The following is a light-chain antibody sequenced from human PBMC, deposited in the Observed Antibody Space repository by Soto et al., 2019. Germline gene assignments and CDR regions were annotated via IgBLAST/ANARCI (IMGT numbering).Light chain of an antibody. CDR3: QHYNNWLGT. J-gene: IGKJ4*01. CDR1: QSVSSN. CDR2: GAS. V-gene: IGKV3-15*01. Sequence: EILLTQSPGPLSLSPGERATLSCRASQSVSSNYLAWYQQKPGQAPRLLIYGASTRATGIPDRFSGSGSGTEFTLTISSLQSEDFAVYYCQHYNNWLGTFGGGTKVDI.